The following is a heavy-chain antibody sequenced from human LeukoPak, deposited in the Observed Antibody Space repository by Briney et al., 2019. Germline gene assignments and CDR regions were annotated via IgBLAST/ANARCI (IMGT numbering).Heavy chain of an antibody. V-gene: IGHV3-48*03. CDR3: AATYYYDGSGDY. CDR1: GFTFSTYE. Sequence: GGSLRLSCAASGFTFSTYEMNWVRQAPGNGLEWVSYISSTGSNIYYADSAKGRFTISRDNAKNSPYLLMNSLRTEDTAVYYCAATYYYDGSGDYWGQGTLVTVSS. J-gene: IGHJ4*02. CDR2: ISSTGSNI. D-gene: IGHD3-22*01.